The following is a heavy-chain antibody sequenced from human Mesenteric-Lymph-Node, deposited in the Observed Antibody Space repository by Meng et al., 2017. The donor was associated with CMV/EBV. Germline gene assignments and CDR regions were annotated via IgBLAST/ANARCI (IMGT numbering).Heavy chain of an antibody. CDR2: INHSGST. Sequence: VYGGSCSGYYWSWSRQPPGKGLEWIGEINHSGSTNYNPSLKSRVTISVDTSKNQFSLKLSSVTAADTAVYYCARLTPETDNNWFDPWGQGTLVTVSS. J-gene: IGHJ5*02. D-gene: IGHD4/OR15-4a*01. V-gene: IGHV4-34*01. CDR1: GGSCSGYY. CDR3: ARLTPETDNNWFDP.